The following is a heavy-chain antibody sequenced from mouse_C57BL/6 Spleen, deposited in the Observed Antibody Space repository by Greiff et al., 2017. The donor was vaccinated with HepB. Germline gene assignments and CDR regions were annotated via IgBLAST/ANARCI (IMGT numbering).Heavy chain of an antibody. CDR1: GFTFSSYA. CDR3: TREGIYYGPYYFDY. J-gene: IGHJ2*01. D-gene: IGHD1-1*01. CDR2: ISSGGDYI. V-gene: IGHV5-9-1*02. Sequence: EVQLVESGEGLVKPGGSLKLSCAASGFTFSSYAMSWVRQTPEKRLEWVAYISSGGDYIYYADTVKGRFTISRDNARNTLYLQMSSLKSEDTAMYYCTREGIYYGPYYFDYWGQGTTLTVSS.